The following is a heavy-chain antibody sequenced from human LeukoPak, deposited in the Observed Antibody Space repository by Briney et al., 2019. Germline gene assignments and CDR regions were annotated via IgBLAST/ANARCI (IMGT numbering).Heavy chain of an antibody. CDR1: GFSFSNSD. D-gene: IGHD1-1*01. CDR2: IYYSGST. V-gene: IGHV4-59*08. Sequence: PGGSLRLSCSASGFSFSNSDLHWVRQAPGKGLEWIGYIYYSGSTNYNPSLKSRVTISVDTSKNQFSLKLSSVTAADTAVYYCARPLDGTFDYWGQGTLVTVSS. J-gene: IGHJ4*02. CDR3: ARPLDGTFDY.